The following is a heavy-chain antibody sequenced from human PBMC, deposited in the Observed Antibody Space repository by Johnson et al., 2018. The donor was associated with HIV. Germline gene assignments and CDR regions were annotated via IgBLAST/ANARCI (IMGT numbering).Heavy chain of an antibody. J-gene: IGHJ3*02. Sequence: QMLLVESGGGVVQPGRSLRLSCAASGFTFSSYAMHWFRQAPGKGLAWVAVISYDGSKKYYADSVKGRFTISRDNSKNTLYLQMNSLRAEETAVYYCATFGGGSFHAFDIWGQGTMVNVSS. CDR1: GFTFSSYA. V-gene: IGHV3-30*04. CDR2: ISYDGSKK. D-gene: IGHD1-26*01. CDR3: ATFGGGSFHAFDI.